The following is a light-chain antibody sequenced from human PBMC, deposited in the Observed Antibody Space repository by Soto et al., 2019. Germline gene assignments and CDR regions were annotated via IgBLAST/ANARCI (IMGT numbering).Light chain of an antibody. J-gene: IGKJ1*01. CDR3: QHYSSQT. CDR2: GAS. Sequence: VLTQSPGTLSLSPGERATLTSRASQSVSSNYLAWYQQRPGQAPRLLIYGASSRATGIPDRFSGSGSGTDFTLTISRLEPEDSAVYFCQHYSSQTFGQGTKVDIK. V-gene: IGKV3-20*01. CDR1: QSVSSNY.